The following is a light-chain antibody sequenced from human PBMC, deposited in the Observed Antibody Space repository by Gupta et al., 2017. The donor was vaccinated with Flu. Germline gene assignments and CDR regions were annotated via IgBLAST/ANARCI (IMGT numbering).Light chain of an antibody. CDR3: QRQDSAPFT. V-gene: IGKV1-27*01. Sequence: DIQMTQSAASLSASVNDRISITCRTSQNIGHSLDWYQQKPGEVPKVLIYGGSSLRAGVPSRFAGGGSGTEFTLTISNLQPEDFATYFCQRQDSAPFTFGPGTRVDLK. CDR1: QNIGHS. J-gene: IGKJ3*01. CDR2: GGS.